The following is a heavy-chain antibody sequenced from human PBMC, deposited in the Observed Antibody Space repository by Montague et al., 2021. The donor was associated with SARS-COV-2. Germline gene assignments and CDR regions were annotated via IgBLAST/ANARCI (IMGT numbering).Heavy chain of an antibody. D-gene: IGHD2-21*02. Sequence: SLRLSCAASGFSFSDYWMHWVRRAPGKGLEWVSSISSSGTYIYYADSVRGRFTISRDNAHNSLSLQLNSLRPEDTALYYCARDGVQFGDWPYYFAFWGQGTLVSVSS. CDR2: ISSSGTYI. J-gene: IGHJ4*02. CDR3: ARDGVQFGDWPYYFAF. CDR1: GFSFSDYW. V-gene: IGHV3-21*01.